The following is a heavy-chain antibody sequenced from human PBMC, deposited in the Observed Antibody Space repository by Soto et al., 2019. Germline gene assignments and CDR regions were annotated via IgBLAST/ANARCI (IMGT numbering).Heavy chain of an antibody. J-gene: IGHJ6*02. D-gene: IGHD2-2*01. CDR1: GFTCSDYY. CDR2: TSRSNSHT. Sequence: QVQLVESGGGSVKPGGSLRLSCAASGFTCSDYYITWIRQAPGKGLEWLSYTSRSNSHTIYADSVKGRFTISRDNAKNSLYIQMNSLRAEDTAVYYCARECKYCSSMDSLDVWGQGTMVTVSS. V-gene: IGHV3-11*05. CDR3: ARECKYCSSMDSLDV.